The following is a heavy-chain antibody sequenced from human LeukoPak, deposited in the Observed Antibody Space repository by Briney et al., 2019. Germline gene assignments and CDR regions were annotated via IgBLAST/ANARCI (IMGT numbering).Heavy chain of an antibody. V-gene: IGHV4-59*11. D-gene: IGHD4-17*01. CDR2: ISYIGST. Sequence: SETLSLTCAVSADSFSSHYWTWTRQSPGTGLEWIGYISYIGSTNYNPSLKSRVTISIDTSKNQFSLKLRSVTAADTAVSYCARDLVTVTKGFDIWGQGTMVSVSS. CDR1: ADSFSSHY. CDR3: ARDLVTVTKGFDI. J-gene: IGHJ3*02.